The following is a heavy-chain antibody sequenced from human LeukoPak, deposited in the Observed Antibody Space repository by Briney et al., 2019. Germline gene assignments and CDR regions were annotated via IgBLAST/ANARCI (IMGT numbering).Heavy chain of an antibody. CDR1: EFSVGSNY. D-gene: IGHD2-2*01. J-gene: IGHJ3*02. Sequence: PGGSLRLSCAASEFSVGSNYMTWVRQAPGKGLEWVSLIYSGGSTYYADSVKGRFTISRDNSKNTLYLQMNRLRAEDTAVYYCARPYAPGYIWGQGTMVTVSS. V-gene: IGHV3-66*01. CDR2: IYSGGST. CDR3: ARPYAPGYI.